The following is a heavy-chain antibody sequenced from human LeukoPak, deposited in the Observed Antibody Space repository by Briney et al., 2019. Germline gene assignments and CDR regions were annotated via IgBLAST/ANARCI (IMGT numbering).Heavy chain of an antibody. CDR2: IRFDGSNK. J-gene: IGHJ6*03. CDR3: AKDGRGTMLFYYYMDV. D-gene: IGHD3-16*01. V-gene: IGHV3-30*02. CDR1: GFIFSNYW. Sequence: GGSLRLSCAASGFIFSNYWMHWVRQAPGKGLEWVAFIRFDGSNKYYADSVKGRFTLSRDNSKNTLYLQMNSLRAEDTAVYFCAKDGRGTMLFYYYMDVWGKGTTVTVSS.